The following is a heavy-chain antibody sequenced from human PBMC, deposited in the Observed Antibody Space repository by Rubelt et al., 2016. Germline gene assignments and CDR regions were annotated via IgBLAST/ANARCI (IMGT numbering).Heavy chain of an antibody. Sequence: WVSAISGSGGSTHYADSVKGRFTISRDNSKNTLYLQMNSLRAEDTAVYYCARDSSECGCGGDCCTYYYGMDVWGQETTVTVSS. D-gene: IGHD2-21*02. CDR3: ARDSSECGCGGDCCTYYYGMDV. J-gene: IGHJ6*02. V-gene: IGHV3-23*01. CDR2: ISGSGGST.